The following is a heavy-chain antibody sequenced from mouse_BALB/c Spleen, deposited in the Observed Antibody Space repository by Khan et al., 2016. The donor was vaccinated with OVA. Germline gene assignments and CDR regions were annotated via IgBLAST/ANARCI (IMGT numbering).Heavy chain of an antibody. J-gene: IGHJ3*01. CDR1: GFTFSSYS. Sequence: EVELVESGGDLVKPGGSLKLSCAASGFTFSSYSMSWVRQTPDKRLEWVATISSGGDYTYYPDNVKGRFTISRDNARITLYLQMSSLKSGDTAMYYCARHLTGSFSYWGQGTLVPVSA. CDR2: ISSGGDYT. V-gene: IGHV5-6*01. CDR3: ARHLTGSFSY. D-gene: IGHD4-1*01.